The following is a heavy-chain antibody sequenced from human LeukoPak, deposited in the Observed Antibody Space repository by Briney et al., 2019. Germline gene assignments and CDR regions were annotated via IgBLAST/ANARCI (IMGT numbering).Heavy chain of an antibody. V-gene: IGHV3-74*01. Sequence: GGSLRLSCAASGFTFSTYWMHWVRQAPGKGLLWVSRINSDGSSTSYADSVKGRFTISRDNAKNTLYLQMNSLRAEDTAVYYCARLDGYNYDYWGQGTLVTVSS. J-gene: IGHJ4*02. CDR2: INSDGSST. D-gene: IGHD5-24*01. CDR3: ARLDGYNYDY. CDR1: GFTFSTYW.